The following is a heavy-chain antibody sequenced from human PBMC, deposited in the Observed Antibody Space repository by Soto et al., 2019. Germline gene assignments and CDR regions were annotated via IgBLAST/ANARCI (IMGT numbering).Heavy chain of an antibody. V-gene: IGHV5-51*01. CDR1: GYSFTSYW. D-gene: IGHD2-15*01. CDR2: IYPGDSDT. CDR3: ARADIVVVVAATFRGFDP. J-gene: IGHJ5*02. Sequence: GEPLKISCKGSGYSFTSYWIGWVRQMPGKGLEWMGIIYPGDSDTRYSPSFQGQVTISADKSISTAYLQWSSLKASDTAMYYCARADIVVVVAATFRGFDPWGQGTLVTVSS.